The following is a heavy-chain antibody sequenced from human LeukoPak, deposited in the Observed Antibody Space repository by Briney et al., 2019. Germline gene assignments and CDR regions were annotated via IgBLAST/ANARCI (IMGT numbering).Heavy chain of an antibody. Sequence: PSETLSLTCAVYGGPFSGYYWSWIRQPPGKGLEWIGEINHSGSTNYNPSLKSRVTISVDTSKNQFSLKLSSVTAADTAVYYCAREINLEGFDYWGQGTLVTVSS. CDR1: GGPFSGYY. CDR3: AREINLEGFDY. V-gene: IGHV4-34*01. CDR2: INHSGST. J-gene: IGHJ4*02. D-gene: IGHD1-1*01.